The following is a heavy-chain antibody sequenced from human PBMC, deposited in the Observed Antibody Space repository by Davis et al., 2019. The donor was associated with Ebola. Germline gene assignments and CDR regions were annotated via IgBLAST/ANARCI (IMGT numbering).Heavy chain of an antibody. CDR1: GGSFSDYY. CDR2: INHSGST. CDR3: ARLGDYYDSSGYFG. Sequence: MPSETLSLTCAVYGGSFSDYYWSWIRQPPGKGLEWIGEINHSGSTNYNPSLKSRVTISVDTSKNQFSLKLSSVTAADTAVYYCARLGDYYDSSGYFGWGQGTLVTVSS. V-gene: IGHV4-34*01. J-gene: IGHJ4*02. D-gene: IGHD3-22*01.